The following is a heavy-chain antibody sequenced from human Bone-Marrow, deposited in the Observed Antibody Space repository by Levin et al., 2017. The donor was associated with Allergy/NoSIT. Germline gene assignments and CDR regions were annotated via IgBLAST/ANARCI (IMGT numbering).Heavy chain of an antibody. D-gene: IGHD6-6*01. J-gene: IGHJ3*02. Sequence: GESLKISCAASGFNFSTYGIHWVRQAPGNGLEWVAVISSDGSKRYFLDSVKGRFTISTDNSKNTLYLEMNSLRVEDTAVYYCARGFRREYKDVYDAFDIWGQGTMVTVSS. V-gene: IGHV3-30*03. CDR1: GFNFSTYG. CDR2: ISSDGSKR. CDR3: ARGFRREYKDVYDAFDI.